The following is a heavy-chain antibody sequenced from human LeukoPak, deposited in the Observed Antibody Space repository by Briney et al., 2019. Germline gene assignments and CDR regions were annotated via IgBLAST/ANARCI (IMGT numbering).Heavy chain of an antibody. CDR1: GFTFGDYS. Sequence: GGSLRLSCTASGFTFGDYSMSWFRQAPGKGLEWVGFIRSKAYGGTTEYAASVKGRFTISRDDSKSIAYLQINSLKTEDTAVYYCTDCSPWFCLNWGQGTLVTVSS. J-gene: IGHJ4*02. CDR3: TDCSPWFCLN. V-gene: IGHV3-49*03. CDR2: IRSKAYGGTT. D-gene: IGHD6-13*01.